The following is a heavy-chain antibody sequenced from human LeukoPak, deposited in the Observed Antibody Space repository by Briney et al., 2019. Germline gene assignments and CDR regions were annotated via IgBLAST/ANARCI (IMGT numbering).Heavy chain of an antibody. CDR3: AKDLRKWET. D-gene: IGHD1-26*01. V-gene: IGHV3-23*01. CDR2: ISGSGDRT. Sequence: GGSLRLSCAASGFTFSSYAMSWVRQAPGKGLEWVSAISGSGDRTYYADSVKGRFTNSRDNSKNTLYLQMNSLRAEDTAVYYCAKDLRKWETGGQGTLVTVSS. CDR1: GFTFSSYA. J-gene: IGHJ4*02.